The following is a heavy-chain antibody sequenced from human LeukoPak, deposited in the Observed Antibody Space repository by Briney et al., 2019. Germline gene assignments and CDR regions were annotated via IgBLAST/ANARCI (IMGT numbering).Heavy chain of an antibody. V-gene: IGHV3-30*02. J-gene: IGHJ4*02. CDR1: GFTFSNYG. D-gene: IGHD2-21*02. Sequence: GGSLRLSCVVSGFTFSNYGMHWVRQAPGKGLEWVAFIRYDGKTEHYVDSVKGRLTVSRDTSKNTLYLQMNSLRVEDTAVYYCVRDGMVTEPINYWGQGTLVTVSS. CDR3: VRDGMVTEPINY. CDR2: IRYDGKTE.